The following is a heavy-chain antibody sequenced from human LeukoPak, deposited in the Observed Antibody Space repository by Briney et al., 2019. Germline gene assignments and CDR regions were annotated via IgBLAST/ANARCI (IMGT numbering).Heavy chain of an antibody. CDR2: INPSGGST. J-gene: IGHJ4*02. CDR3: ARDETDDSSGYPPLGY. Sequence: ASVKVSCKASGYTFTSYYMHWVRQAPGQGLEWMGIINPSGGSTSYAQKFQGRVTMTRDTSTSTVYMELRSLRSDDTAVYYCARDETDDSSGYPPLGYWGQGTLVTVSS. V-gene: IGHV1-46*01. CDR1: GYTFTSYY. D-gene: IGHD3-22*01.